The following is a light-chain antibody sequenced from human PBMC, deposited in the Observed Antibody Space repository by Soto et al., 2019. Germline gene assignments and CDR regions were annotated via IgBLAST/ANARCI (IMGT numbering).Light chain of an antibody. CDR3: QQASVLPFT. V-gene: IGKV1-12*01. Sequence: DIQMTQSPSSVSASVGDRVTITCRASRDIGTWLAWYQQIPGKAPKLLIFAASTLQNRVPSRVSGSGSGTDFTLTISGLQPEDFATYYCQQASVLPFTFGPGTKVDMK. J-gene: IGKJ3*01. CDR2: AAS. CDR1: RDIGTW.